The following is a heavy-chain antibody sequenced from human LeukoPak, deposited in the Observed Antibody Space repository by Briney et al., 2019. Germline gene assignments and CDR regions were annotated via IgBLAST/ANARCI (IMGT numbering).Heavy chain of an antibody. V-gene: IGHV3-48*03. CDR3: ARETVAAAGPFDY. CDR1: GFTFSSYE. CDR2: ISSSGSTI. D-gene: IGHD6-13*01. J-gene: IGHJ4*01. Sequence: PRGSLRLSCVASGFTFSSYEMNWVRQAPGKGLEWVSYISSSGSTIHYADSVKGRFTISRDNAKNSLYLQVNSLRADDTAYYYCARETVAAAGPFDYWGRGTLVTVSS.